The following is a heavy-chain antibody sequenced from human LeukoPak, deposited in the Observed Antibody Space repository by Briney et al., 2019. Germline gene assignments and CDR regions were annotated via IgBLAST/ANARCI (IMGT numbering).Heavy chain of an antibody. D-gene: IGHD3-10*01. CDR1: GHSISRGGYY. CDR2: IYHSGST. Sequence: PSDTLSLTCTVSGHSISRGGYYGSWIRQPPGRGLEWIGYIYHSGSTYYNPSLKSRVTISVDRSKNQFSLKLSSVTAADTAVYYCARATFGWFDPWGQGTLVTVSS. CDR3: ARATFGWFDP. J-gene: IGHJ5*02. V-gene: IGHV4-30-2*01.